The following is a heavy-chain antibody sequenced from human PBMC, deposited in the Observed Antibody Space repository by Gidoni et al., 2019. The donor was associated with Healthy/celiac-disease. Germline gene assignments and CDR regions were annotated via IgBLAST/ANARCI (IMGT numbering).Heavy chain of an antibody. D-gene: IGHD4-4*01. J-gene: IGHJ4*02. CDR3: ARAVMTTVSYFDY. CDR2: ISSSSSTI. CDR1: GFTFSSYS. V-gene: IGHV3-48*01. Sequence: EVQLVESGGGLVQPGGSLRLPCAASGFTFSSYSRNWVRQAPGKGLEWVSYISSSSSTIYYADSVKGRFTISRDNAKNSLYLQMNSLRAEDTAVYYCARAVMTTVSYFDYWGQGTLVTVSS.